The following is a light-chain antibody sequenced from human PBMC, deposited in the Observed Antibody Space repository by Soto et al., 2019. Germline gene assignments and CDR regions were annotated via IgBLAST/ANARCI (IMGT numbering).Light chain of an antibody. CDR1: SSDVGGYNY. J-gene: IGLJ2*01. V-gene: IGLV2-14*01. Sequence: QSALTQPASVSGSPGQSITISCTGTSSDVGGYNYVSWYQQHPGKAPKLMIYDVSNRPSGVSNRFSGSKSGNTASLTISGLQAEDEADYYCSSYTSSSTAYVVFGGGNKLTVL. CDR2: DVS. CDR3: SSYTSSSTAYVV.